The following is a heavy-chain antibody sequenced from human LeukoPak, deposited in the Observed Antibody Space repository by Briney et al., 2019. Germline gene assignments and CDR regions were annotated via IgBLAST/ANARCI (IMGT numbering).Heavy chain of an antibody. D-gene: IGHD5-18*01. V-gene: IGHV3-64*01. CDR2: ISTNGGST. CDR1: GFMFSNYD. CDR3: ARGRVYIYGYDY. Sequence: GGSLRLSCAASGFMFSNYDMHWVRQAPGKGLEYVSHISTNGGSTYYAISVKGRFTISRDNSKNTLYLQMGSLRAEDMAVYYCARGRVYIYGYDYWGQGTLVTVSS. J-gene: IGHJ4*02.